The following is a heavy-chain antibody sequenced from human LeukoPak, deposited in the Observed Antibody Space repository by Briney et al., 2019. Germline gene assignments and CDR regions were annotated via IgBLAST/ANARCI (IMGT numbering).Heavy chain of an antibody. CDR3: ARHVFSYGEPFDY. CDR2: INYSGRT. V-gene: IGHV4-59*08. Sequence: SETLSLTCTVSGGSIRNYYWSWIRQPPGKGLEWLGYINYSGRTNYNPSLKSRVTISVGTSMTQFSLRLSSVTATDTAIYYCARHVFSYGEPFDYWGQGVLITVSS. CDR1: GGSIRNYY. D-gene: IGHD3-16*01. J-gene: IGHJ4*02.